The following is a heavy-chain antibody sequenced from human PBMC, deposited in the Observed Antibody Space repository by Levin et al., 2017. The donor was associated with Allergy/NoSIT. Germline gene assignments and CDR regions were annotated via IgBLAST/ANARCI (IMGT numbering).Heavy chain of an antibody. CDR1: GFTFSSYA. CDR3: ARDRQGSGWYLGYYYGMDV. D-gene: IGHD6-19*01. V-gene: IGHV3-30*04. CDR2: ISYDGSNK. J-gene: IGHJ6*02. Sequence: SCAASGFTFSSYAMHWVRQAPGKGLEWVAVISYDGSNKYYADSVKGRFTISRDNSKNTLYLQMNSLRAEDTAVYYCARDRQGSGWYLGYYYGMDVWGQGTTVTVSS.